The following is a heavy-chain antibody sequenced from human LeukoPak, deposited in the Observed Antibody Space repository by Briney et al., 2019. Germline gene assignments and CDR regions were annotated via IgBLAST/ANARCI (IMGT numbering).Heavy chain of an antibody. CDR1: GGSISSYY. J-gene: IGHJ5*02. Sequence: PSETLSLTCTVSGGSISSYYWSWIRQPPGKGLEWIGYIYYSGSTNYNPSLKSRVTISVDTSKNQFSLKLSSVTAADTAVYYCARDFGGSYSNWFDPWGQGTLVTVSS. CDR2: IYYSGST. CDR3: ARDFGGSYSNWFDP. D-gene: IGHD1-26*01. V-gene: IGHV4-59*01.